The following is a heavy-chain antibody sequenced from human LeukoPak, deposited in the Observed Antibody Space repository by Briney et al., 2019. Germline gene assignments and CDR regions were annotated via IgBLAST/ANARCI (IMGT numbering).Heavy chain of an antibody. D-gene: IGHD5-24*01. J-gene: IGHJ2*01. CDR2: INSDGSST. V-gene: IGHV3-74*01. Sequence: GGSLRLSCGASGFTFSSYWMHWVRHDPGKGVVWVSRINSDGSSTNYADSVKGRFTISRDNAKNTLYLQMNSLRAEDTAVYFCARGGDGYYIYWYLDLWGRGTLVTVSS. CDR1: GFTFSSYW. CDR3: ARGGDGYYIYWYLDL.